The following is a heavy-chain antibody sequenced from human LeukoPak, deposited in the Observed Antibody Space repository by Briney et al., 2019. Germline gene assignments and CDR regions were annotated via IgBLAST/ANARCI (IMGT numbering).Heavy chain of an antibody. J-gene: IGHJ5*02. CDR2: IHYSGSA. V-gene: IGHV4-59*01. D-gene: IGHD1-26*01. Sequence: SETLSLTCTVSNGPTNTYQWTWLRQPPGRGLEWIGNIHYSGSANYNPSLKSRVTMSLDASKNQFSLELNSVTPADTAVYYCARGGNYWPQWWFDPWGRGTLVSVSS. CDR1: NGPTNTYQ. CDR3: ARGGNYWPQWWFDP.